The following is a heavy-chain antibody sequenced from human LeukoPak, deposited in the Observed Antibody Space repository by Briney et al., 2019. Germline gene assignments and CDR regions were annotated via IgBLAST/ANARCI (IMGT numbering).Heavy chain of an antibody. V-gene: IGHV3-53*01. Sequence: GGSLRLSCAASGFTFSNLWMSWVRQAPGKGLEWVSVIYSGGSTYYADSVKGRFTISRDNSKNTLYLQMNSLRAEDTAVYYCAREPWSGGPFDYWGQGTLVTVSS. CDR2: IYSGGST. CDR1: GFTFSNLW. CDR3: AREPWSGGPFDY. D-gene: IGHD3-10*01. J-gene: IGHJ4*02.